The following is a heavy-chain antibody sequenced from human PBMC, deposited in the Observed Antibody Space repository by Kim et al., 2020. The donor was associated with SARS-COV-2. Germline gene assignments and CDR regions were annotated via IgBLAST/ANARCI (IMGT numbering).Heavy chain of an antibody. CDR1: GYTFTSYA. D-gene: IGHD6-19*01. Sequence: ASVKVSCKASGYTFTSYAMHWVRQAPGQRLEWMGWINAGNGNTKYSQKFQGRVTITRDTSASTAYMELSSLRSEDTAVYYCAREVQAVAGTGFDYWGQGTLVTVSS. CDR2: INAGNGNT. CDR3: AREVQAVAGTGFDY. J-gene: IGHJ4*02. V-gene: IGHV1-3*01.